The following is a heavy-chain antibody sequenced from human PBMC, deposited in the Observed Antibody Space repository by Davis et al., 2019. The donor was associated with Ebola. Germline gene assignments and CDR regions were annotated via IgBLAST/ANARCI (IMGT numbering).Heavy chain of an antibody. Sequence: GESLKISCAASGFTFSSYWMSWVRQAPGKGLEWVANIKQDGSEKYYVDSVKGRFTISRDNAKNSLYLQMNSLRAEDTAVYYCARGYSSGWRPFDYWGQGTLVTVSS. CDR3: ARGYSSGWRPFDY. CDR1: GFTFSSYW. D-gene: IGHD6-19*01. V-gene: IGHV3-7*03. J-gene: IGHJ4*02. CDR2: IKQDGSEK.